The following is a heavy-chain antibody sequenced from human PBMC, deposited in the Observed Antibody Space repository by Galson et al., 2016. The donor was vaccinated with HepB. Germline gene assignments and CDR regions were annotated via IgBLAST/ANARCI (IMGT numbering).Heavy chain of an antibody. D-gene: IGHD3-10*01. CDR3: ARDLSLGSGSD. CDR1: GFTFSSYW. J-gene: IGHJ4*02. Sequence: SLRLSCAASGFTFSSYWMNWVRQAPGKGLVWVSRINNDGSNTTYADSVKGRFTISRDDSKNTLYLQMNNLGAEDTAVYYCARDLSLGSGSDWSQGTLVTVSS. V-gene: IGHV3-74*03. CDR2: INNDGSNT.